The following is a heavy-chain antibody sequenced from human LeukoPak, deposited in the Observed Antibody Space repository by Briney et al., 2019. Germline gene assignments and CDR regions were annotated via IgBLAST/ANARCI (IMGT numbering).Heavy chain of an antibody. CDR1: GYTFTSYD. V-gene: IGHV1-8*01. Sequence: ATVKVSCKASGYTFTSYDINWVRQATGRGLEWMGWMNPNSGNTGYAQKFQGRVTMTRNTSISTAYMELCSLRSEDTAVYYCARGGRFGGVSPDFDYWGQGTLVTVSS. D-gene: IGHD3-16*01. J-gene: IGHJ4*02. CDR3: ARGGRFGGVSPDFDY. CDR2: MNPNSGNT.